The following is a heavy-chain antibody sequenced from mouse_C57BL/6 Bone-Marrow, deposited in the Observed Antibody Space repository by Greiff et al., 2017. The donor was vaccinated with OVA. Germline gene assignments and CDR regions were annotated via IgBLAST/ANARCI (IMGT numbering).Heavy chain of an antibody. CDR3: TPSSNYFDY. CDR1: GFNIKDDY. CDR2: IDPENGDT. Sequence: EVKLVESGAELVRPGASVKLSCTASGFNIKDDYMHWVKQRPEPGLEWIGWIDPENGDTEYASKFQGKATITADTSSNTAYLQLSSLTSEDTAVYYCTPSSNYFDYWGQGTTLTVSS. J-gene: IGHJ2*01. V-gene: IGHV14-4*01. D-gene: IGHD1-1*01.